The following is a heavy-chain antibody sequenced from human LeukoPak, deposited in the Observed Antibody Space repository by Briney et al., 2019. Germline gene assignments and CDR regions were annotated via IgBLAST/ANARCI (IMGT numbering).Heavy chain of an antibody. V-gene: IGHV1-46*01. D-gene: IGHD1-26*01. CDR2: INPSGGST. CDR3: ARTIVGARRVVDDAFDI. Sequence: ASVKVSCKASGYTFTSYYLQWERQAPGQGLEWMGIINPSGGSTSYAQKFQGRVTMTRDTSTSTVYMELSSLRSEDTAVYYCARTIVGARRVVDDAFDIWGQGTMVTVSS. J-gene: IGHJ3*02. CDR1: GYTFTSYY.